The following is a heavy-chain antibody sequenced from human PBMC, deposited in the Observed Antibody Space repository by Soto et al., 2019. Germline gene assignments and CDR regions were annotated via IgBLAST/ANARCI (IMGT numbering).Heavy chain of an antibody. CDR2: IYHSGST. D-gene: IGHD2-15*01. CDR1: GGSISSGGYS. CDR3: ARGYCSGGSCYSYYGMAV. J-gene: IGHJ6*02. V-gene: IGHV4-30-2*01. Sequence: QLQLQESGSGLVKPSQTLSLTCAVSGGSISSGGYSWSWIRQPPGKGLEWSGYIYHSGSTYYNPSLKSRVTLSVDRSKNQFSLKLSSVTAADTAVYYCARGYCSGGSCYSYYGMAVWGQGTTVTVS.